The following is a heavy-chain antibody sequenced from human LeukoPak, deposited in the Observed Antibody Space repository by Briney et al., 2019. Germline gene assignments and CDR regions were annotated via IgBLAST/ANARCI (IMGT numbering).Heavy chain of an antibody. CDR2: IKQDGRKK. CDR3: ARLTRYSSGWYSLYYYYYMGV. J-gene: IGHJ6*03. D-gene: IGHD6-19*01. V-gene: IGHV3-7*01. Sequence: GGSLRLSCAASGFTFSSYWMSWVGQAPGKGLEWLANIKQDGRKKYYVDSVKGRFTISRDNAKNSLYLQMNSLRAEDTAVYYCARLTRYSSGWYSLYYYYYMGVWGKGTTVTVSS. CDR1: GFTFSSYW.